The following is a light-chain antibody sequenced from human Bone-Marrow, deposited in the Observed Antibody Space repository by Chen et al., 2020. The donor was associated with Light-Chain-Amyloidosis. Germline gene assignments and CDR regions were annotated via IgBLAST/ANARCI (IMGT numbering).Light chain of an antibody. J-gene: IGLJ3*02. CDR3: SSYTSSSTLV. V-gene: IGLV2-14*01. Sequence: QSALTQPASVSGSPGQSITISCTGTSTDVGGYKYVSWYQQHPGKSPKLLIYDVSIRPSGVSIRFCGSRSGNTASLTISGLKAEDGADYYCSSYTSSSTLVFGGGTKLTVL. CDR1: STDVGGYKY. CDR2: DVS.